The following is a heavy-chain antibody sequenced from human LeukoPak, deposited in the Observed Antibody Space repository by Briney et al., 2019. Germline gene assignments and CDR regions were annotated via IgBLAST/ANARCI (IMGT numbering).Heavy chain of an antibody. J-gene: IGHJ3*02. V-gene: IGHV4-38-2*02. CDR2: IYHSGST. D-gene: IGHD2-15*01. CDR1: GYSISSGYY. CDR3: ARVVVVAAPDAFDI. Sequence: KPSETLSLTCTVSGYSISSGYYWGWIRQPPGKGLEWIGSIYHSGSTYYNPSLKSRVTISVDTSKNQFSLKLSSVTAADTAVYYCARVVVVAAPDAFDIWGQGTMVTVSS.